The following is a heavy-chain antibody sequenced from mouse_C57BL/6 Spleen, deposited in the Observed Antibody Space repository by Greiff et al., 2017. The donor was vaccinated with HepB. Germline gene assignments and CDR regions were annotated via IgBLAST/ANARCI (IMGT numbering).Heavy chain of an antibody. D-gene: IGHD2-2*01. CDR3: ARYGVGYDGGAMDY. CDR2: IRNKANGYTT. Sequence: EVMLVESGGGLVQPGGSLSLSCAASGFTFTDYYMSWVRQPPGKALEWLGFIRNKANGYTTEYSASVKGRFTISRDNSQSILYRQMNALRAEDSDTYYCARYGVGYDGGAMDYWGQGTSVTVSS. V-gene: IGHV7-3*01. CDR1: GFTFTDYY. J-gene: IGHJ4*01.